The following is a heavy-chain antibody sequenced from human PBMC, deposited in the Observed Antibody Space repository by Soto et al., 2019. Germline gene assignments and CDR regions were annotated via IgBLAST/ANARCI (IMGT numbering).Heavy chain of an antibody. CDR2: IRSKAYGGTT. CDR3: TREEVDIVATTYFDY. D-gene: IGHD5-12*01. CDR1: GFTFGDYA. Sequence: PGGSLRLSCTASGFTFGDYAMSWVRQAPGKGLEWVGFIRSKAYGGTTEYAASVKGRFTISRDDSKSIAYPQMNSLKTEDTAVYYCTREEVDIVATTYFDYWGQGTLVTVSS. V-gene: IGHV3-49*04. J-gene: IGHJ4*02.